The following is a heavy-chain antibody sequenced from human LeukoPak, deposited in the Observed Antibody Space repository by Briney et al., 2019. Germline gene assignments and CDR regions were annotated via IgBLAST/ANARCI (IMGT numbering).Heavy chain of an antibody. Sequence: GGSLRLSCAASGFTFSSYGMHWVRQAPGKGLEWVAVISYDGSNKYYADSVKGRFTISRDNSKNTLYLQMNSLRAEDTAVYYCAKDRGAVVITNYFDYWGQGTLVTVSS. J-gene: IGHJ4*02. CDR3: AKDRGAVVITNYFDY. CDR2: ISYDGSNK. V-gene: IGHV3-30*18. CDR1: GFTFSSYG. D-gene: IGHD3-22*01.